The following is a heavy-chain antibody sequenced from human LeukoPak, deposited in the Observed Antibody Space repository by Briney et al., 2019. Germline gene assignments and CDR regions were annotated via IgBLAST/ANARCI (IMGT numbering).Heavy chain of an antibody. CDR3: ARHYTGYDSNGYYSTEGAFDI. J-gene: IGHJ3*02. V-gene: IGHV4-61*02. CDR2: IYTSGDT. CDR1: GGSVTRGAYS. Sequence: SQTLSLTCTVSGGSVTRGAYSWTWIRQPVGKGLEWIGRIYTSGDTKYNPSLKSRVTISVDTSKNQFSLKLSSVTAADTAVYYCARHYTGYDSNGYYSTEGAFDIWGQGTMVTVSS. D-gene: IGHD3-22*01.